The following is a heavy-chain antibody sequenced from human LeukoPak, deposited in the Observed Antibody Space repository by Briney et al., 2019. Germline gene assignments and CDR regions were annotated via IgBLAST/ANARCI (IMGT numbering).Heavy chain of an antibody. CDR3: AKDGSDIVVVVAAMGHYYYMDV. J-gene: IGHJ6*03. V-gene: IGHV3-53*05. D-gene: IGHD2-15*01. Sequence: GGSLRLSCAASGFTVSSNYMSWVRQAPGKGLEWVSVIYSGGSTYYADSVKGRFTISRDNSKNTLYLQMNSLRAEDTAVYYCAKDGSDIVVVVAAMGHYYYMDVWGKGTTVTISS. CDR1: GFTVSSNY. CDR2: IYSGGST.